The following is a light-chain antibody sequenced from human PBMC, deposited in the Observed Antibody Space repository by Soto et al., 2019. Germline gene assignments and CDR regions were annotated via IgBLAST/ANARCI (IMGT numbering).Light chain of an antibody. CDR1: QSVANNH. CDR2: DAS. V-gene: IGKV3-20*01. CDR3: HHYTRSPIFT. J-gene: IGKJ3*01. Sequence: EVVLTQSPGTLSLSAGERATLSCRASQSVANNHLAWYQQKPGQAPRLLIYDASTRAAGIPDRFSGSGSGTDFTLPISRQEPEDFGVYFCHHYTRSPIFTFGPGTTVD.